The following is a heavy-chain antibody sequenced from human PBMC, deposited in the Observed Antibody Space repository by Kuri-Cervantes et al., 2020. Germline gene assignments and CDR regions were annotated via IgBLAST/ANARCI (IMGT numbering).Heavy chain of an antibody. J-gene: IGHJ4*02. Sequence: GESLKISCAASGFTFSSYWMHWVRQAPGKGLVWVSRINSDGSSTSYADSVKGRFTISRDNSKNTLYLQMNSLRTEDTAVYYCGRGTDYGDYAGLDYWGQGTLVTVSS. CDR2: INSDGSST. CDR3: GRGTDYGDYAGLDY. V-gene: IGHV3-74*01. CDR1: GFTFSSYW. D-gene: IGHD4-17*01.